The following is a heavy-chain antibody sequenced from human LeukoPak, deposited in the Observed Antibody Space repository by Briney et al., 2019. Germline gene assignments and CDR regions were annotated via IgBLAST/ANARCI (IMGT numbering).Heavy chain of an antibody. CDR3: ARRLPYSSSWYAAFDI. CDR2: IYPGDSDT. J-gene: IGHJ3*02. Sequence: GESLKISCKGSGYSFTSYWIGWVRQMPGKGLEWMGIIYPGDSDTRYSPSFQGQVTISADKSISTAYLQWSSLKASDTAMYYCARRLPYSSSWYAAFDIWGQGTMVTVSS. CDR1: GYSFTSYW. D-gene: IGHD6-13*01. V-gene: IGHV5-51*01.